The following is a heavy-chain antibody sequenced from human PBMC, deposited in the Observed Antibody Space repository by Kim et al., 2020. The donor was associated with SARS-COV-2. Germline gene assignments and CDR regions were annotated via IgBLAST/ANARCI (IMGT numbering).Heavy chain of an antibody. Sequence: GGSLRLSCAASGFTFSSYAMHWVRQAPGKGLEWVAVISYDGSNKYYADSVKGRFTISRDNSKNTLYLQMNSLRAEDTAVYYCATIDYWGQGTLVTVSS. CDR1: GFTFSSYA. CDR2: ISYDGSNK. J-gene: IGHJ4*02. CDR3: ATIDY. V-gene: IGHV3-30*04.